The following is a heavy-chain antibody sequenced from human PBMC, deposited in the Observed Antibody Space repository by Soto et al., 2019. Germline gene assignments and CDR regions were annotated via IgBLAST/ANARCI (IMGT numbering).Heavy chain of an antibody. D-gene: IGHD6-19*01. V-gene: IGHV3-23*01. Sequence: PVGSLRLSCASSVFTFSSYAMSCVRQAPGKWLEWVSAISGSGGSTYYADSVKGRFTISRDNSKNTLYLQMNSLRAEDTAVYYCAKNRDVAGHLWGQGTLVKVSS. CDR1: VFTFSSYA. CDR3: AKNRDVAGHL. CDR2: ISGSGGST. J-gene: IGHJ4*02.